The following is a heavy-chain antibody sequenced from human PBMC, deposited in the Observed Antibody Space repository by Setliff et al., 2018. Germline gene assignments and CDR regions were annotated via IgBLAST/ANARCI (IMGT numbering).Heavy chain of an antibody. CDR3: ARAAGSLTSDEYFHH. J-gene: IGHJ1*01. CDR2: INPNSGGT. V-gene: IGHV1-2*02. Sequence: ASVKVSCKASGYTFTGYFMHWVRQVPGQGLEWMGWINPNSGGTKYAQKFQGRVTITADKSTSTAYMELSSLKSEDTAVYYCARAAGSLTSDEYFHHWGQGTLVTVSS. D-gene: IGHD6-25*01. CDR1: GYTFTGYF.